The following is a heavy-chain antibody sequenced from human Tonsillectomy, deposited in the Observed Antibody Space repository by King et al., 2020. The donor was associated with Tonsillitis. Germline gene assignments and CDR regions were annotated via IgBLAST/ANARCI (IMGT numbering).Heavy chain of an antibody. CDR2: VNNDGSST. V-gene: IGHV3-74*01. J-gene: IGHJ4*02. D-gene: IGHD3-3*02. Sequence: VQLVESGGGLVQPGGSLRLSCAASGFTFSNYWMHWVRQAPGKGLVWVSRVNNDGSSTGYADSVKGRFTISRDNAKNTVYLQMNSLRAEDTAVYYCAAILRGYWGQGTLVTVSS. CDR3: AAILRGY. CDR1: GFTFSNYW.